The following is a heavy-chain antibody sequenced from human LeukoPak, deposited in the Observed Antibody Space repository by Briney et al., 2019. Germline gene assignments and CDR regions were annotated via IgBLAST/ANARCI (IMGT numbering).Heavy chain of an antibody. CDR2: ISYDGSKK. D-gene: IGHD5-12*01. V-gene: IGHV3-30*18. J-gene: IGHJ5*02. CDR1: GFTFTSDG. Sequence: PGESLRLSFSGYGFTFTSDGRHWVRQAPGKGLEWVAVISYDGSKKYYADSEKSRFTICSDNSTNMLYLQLTSLIAEDRAGYYCGKCGVIVATTSWFGPWGQGTLVTVPS. CDR3: GKCGVIVATTSWFGP.